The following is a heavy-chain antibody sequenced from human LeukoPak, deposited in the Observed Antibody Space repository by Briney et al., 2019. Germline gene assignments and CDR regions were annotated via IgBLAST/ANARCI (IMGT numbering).Heavy chain of an antibody. CDR1: GFTFSYYS. CDR3: ARDSTVFGVVAQRNWFDP. Sequence: PGGSLRLFCAASGFTFSYYSMNWVRQAPGKGLEWVSYISSSSSTIYYADSVKGRFTISRDNAKNSLYLQMNSLRAEDTAVYYCARDSTVFGVVAQRNWFDPWGQGTLVTVSS. CDR2: ISSSSSTI. D-gene: IGHD3-3*01. J-gene: IGHJ5*02. V-gene: IGHV3-48*01.